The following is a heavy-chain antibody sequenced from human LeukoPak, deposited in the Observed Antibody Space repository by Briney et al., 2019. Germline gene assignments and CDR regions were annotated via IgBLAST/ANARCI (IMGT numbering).Heavy chain of an antibody. D-gene: IGHD3-22*01. CDR3: XXXXXXTYYYDSSGLR. CDR1: GFTFSSYS. CDR2: ISSSSSYI. J-gene: IGHJ4*02. Sequence: GGSLRLSCAASGFTFSSYSMNWVRQAPGKGLEWVSSISSSSSYIYYADSVKGRFTISRDNAKNSLYLQMNSLRAEDTAVYYXXXXXXXTYYYDSSGLRWGQGTLVTVSS. V-gene: IGHV3-21*01.